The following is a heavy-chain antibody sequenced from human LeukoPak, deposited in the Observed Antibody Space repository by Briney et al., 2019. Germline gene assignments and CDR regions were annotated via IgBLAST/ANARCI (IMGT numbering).Heavy chain of an antibody. J-gene: IGHJ4*02. CDR2: ISGSGAGT. V-gene: IGHV3-23*01. D-gene: IGHD6-13*01. Sequence: GGSLRLSCVASGFTFSSYVMSWVRQAPGKGLEWVSTISGSGAGTYYADSVKGRFTISGDSSKNTLYLQMNSLKAEDTAVYYCASYGSSWSYYFDYWGQGTLVTVSS. CDR1: GFTFSSYV. CDR3: ASYGSSWSYYFDY.